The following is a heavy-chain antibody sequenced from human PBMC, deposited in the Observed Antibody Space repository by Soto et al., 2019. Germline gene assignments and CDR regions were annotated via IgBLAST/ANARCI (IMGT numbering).Heavy chain of an antibody. CDR2: ISSSSSYI. J-gene: IGHJ4*02. CDR3: ARDGYYYDNSGYYGY. D-gene: IGHD3-22*01. V-gene: IGHV3-21*01. CDR1: GFTFSSYS. Sequence: EVQLVESGGGLVKPGGSLRLSCAASGFTFSSYSMNWVRQAPGKGLEWVSSISSSSSYIYYADSVKGRFTISKDNAKNSLYLQMNRLRAEDTAVYYCARDGYYYDNSGYYGYWGQGTLVTVSS.